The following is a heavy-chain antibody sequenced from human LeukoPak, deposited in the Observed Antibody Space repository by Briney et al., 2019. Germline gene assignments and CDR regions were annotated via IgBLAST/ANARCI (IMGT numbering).Heavy chain of an antibody. CDR3: ASSITMVRGVSTRVSYYYYYMDV. D-gene: IGHD3-10*01. CDR1: GGTFSSYA. CDR2: IIPIFGTA. J-gene: IGHJ6*03. Sequence: SVKVSCKASGGTFSSYAISWVRQAPGQGLEWMGGIIPIFGTANYAQKFQGRVTITADESTSTAYMELSSLRSEDTAVYYCASSITMVRGVSTRVSYYYYYMDVWGKGTTVTISS. V-gene: IGHV1-69*13.